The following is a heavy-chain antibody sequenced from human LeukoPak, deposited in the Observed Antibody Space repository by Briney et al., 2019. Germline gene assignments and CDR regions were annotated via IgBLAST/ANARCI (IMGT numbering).Heavy chain of an antibody. V-gene: IGHV4-34*01. CDR2: INHSGST. D-gene: IGHD4-17*01. J-gene: IGHJ4*02. CDR3: ARASDGEPYYFDY. Sequence: SETLSLTCAVYGGSFSGYYWSWIRQPPGKGLEWIGEINHSGSTNYSPSLKSRVTISVDTSKNQFSLKLSSVTAADTAVYYCARASDGEPYYFDYWGQGTLVTVSS. CDR1: GGSFSGYY.